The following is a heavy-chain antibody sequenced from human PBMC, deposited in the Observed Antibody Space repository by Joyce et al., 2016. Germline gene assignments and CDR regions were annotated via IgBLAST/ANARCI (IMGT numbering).Heavy chain of an antibody. CDR1: GYTFTSYD. J-gene: IGHJ4*02. Sequence: QVQLVQSGAEVKKPGASVKVSCKASGYTFTSYDINWGRQATGQGLEWNGWMNPNSGNAGNARKFQGRVTMTWNTSISTAYMELSSLRSEDTAVYYCAKTHSSGLNFDYWGQGTLVTVSS. CDR3: AKTHSSGLNFDY. V-gene: IGHV1-8*02. CDR2: MNPNSGNA. D-gene: IGHD6-19*01.